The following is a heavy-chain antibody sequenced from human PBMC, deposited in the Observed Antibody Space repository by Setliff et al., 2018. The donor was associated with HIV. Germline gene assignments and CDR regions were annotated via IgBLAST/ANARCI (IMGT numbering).Heavy chain of an antibody. V-gene: IGHV4-38-2*02. D-gene: IGHD1-26*01. Sequence: SETLSLTCTVSGYSISSGYYWGWIRQPPGKGLEWIGSIYHSGSTYYNPSLKSRVTISVDTSKNQFSLKLSSVTAADTAVYYCAREPSGSGNYFYFGYWGQGTLVTVSS. CDR1: GYSISSGYY. J-gene: IGHJ4*02. CDR2: IYHSGST. CDR3: AREPSGSGNYFYFGY.